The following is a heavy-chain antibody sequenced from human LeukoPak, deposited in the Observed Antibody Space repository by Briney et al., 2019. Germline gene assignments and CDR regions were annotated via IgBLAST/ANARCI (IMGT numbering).Heavy chain of an antibody. D-gene: IGHD1-1*01. CDR2: IYTSGTT. Sequence: SETLSLTCTVSGGSMSSDYWTWIRQPAGKGLEWVGRIYTSGTTNYNPSLKSRVTMSVDTSKNQFSLRVSSVTAADTAVYYCARNVAGSFDYWGQGTLVTVSS. J-gene: IGHJ4*02. CDR1: GGSMSSDY. V-gene: IGHV4-4*07. CDR3: ARNVAGSFDY.